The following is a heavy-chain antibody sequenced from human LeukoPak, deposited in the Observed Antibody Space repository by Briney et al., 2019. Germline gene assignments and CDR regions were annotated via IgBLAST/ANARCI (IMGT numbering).Heavy chain of an antibody. Sequence: GASVKVSCKASGYTFTSYGISWVRQAPGQGLEWMGGIIPIFGTANYAQKFQGRVTITADKSTSTAYMELSSLRSEDTAVYYCASTMIGDTYYFDYWGQGTLVTVSS. CDR2: IIPIFGTA. D-gene: IGHD3-22*01. J-gene: IGHJ4*02. V-gene: IGHV1-69*06. CDR3: ASTMIGDTYYFDY. CDR1: GYTFTSYG.